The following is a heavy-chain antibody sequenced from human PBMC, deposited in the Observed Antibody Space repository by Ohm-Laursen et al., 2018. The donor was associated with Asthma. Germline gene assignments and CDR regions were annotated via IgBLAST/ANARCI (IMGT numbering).Heavy chain of an antibody. Sequence: SETLSLTCAVSGGSISSSSYYWGWIRQPPGKGLEWIGSIYYSGSTYYNPSLKSRVTISVDTSKNQFSLKLSSVTAADTAVYYCARHKYYDFWSGYFYGMDVWGQGTTVTVSS. V-gene: IGHV4-39*01. CDR3: ARHKYYDFWSGYFYGMDV. D-gene: IGHD3-3*01. CDR2: IYYSGST. CDR1: GGSISSSSYY. J-gene: IGHJ6*02.